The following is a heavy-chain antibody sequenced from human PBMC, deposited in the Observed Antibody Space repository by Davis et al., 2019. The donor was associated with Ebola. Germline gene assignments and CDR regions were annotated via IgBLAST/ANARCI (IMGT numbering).Heavy chain of an antibody. CDR3: ARGSGTVVTPAGKYYYYGMDV. CDR1: GGTFSSYA. D-gene: IGHD4-23*01. V-gene: IGHV1-2*04. Sequence: AASVKVSCKASGGTFSSYAISWVRQAPGQGLEWMGWINPNSGGTNYAQKFQGWVTMTRDTSISTAYMELSRLRSDDTAVYYCARGSGTVVTPAGKYYYYGMDVWGQGTTVTVSS. CDR2: INPNSGGT. J-gene: IGHJ6*02.